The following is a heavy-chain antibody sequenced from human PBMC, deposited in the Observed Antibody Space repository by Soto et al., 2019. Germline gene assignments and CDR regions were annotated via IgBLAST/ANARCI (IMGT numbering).Heavy chain of an antibody. V-gene: IGHV1-69*13. CDR1: GGTFSSYA. CDR3: ARLRLPAPNDDFDI. CDR2: IIPIFGTA. D-gene: IGHD5-12*01. J-gene: IGHJ3*02. Sequence: ASVKVSCKASGGTFSSYAISWVRQAPGQGLEWMGGIIPIFGTANYAQKFQGRVTITADESTSTAYMELSSLRSEDTAVYYCARLRLPAPNDDFDIWGQGTMVTVSS.